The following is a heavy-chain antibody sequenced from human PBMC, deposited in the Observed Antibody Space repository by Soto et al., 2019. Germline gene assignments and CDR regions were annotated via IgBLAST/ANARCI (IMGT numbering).Heavy chain of an antibody. CDR1: GYTFTGYY. CDR2: INPNSGGT. D-gene: IGHD3-10*01. Sequence: QVQLVQSGAEVKKPGASVKVSCKASGYTFTGYYMHWVRQAPGQGLEWMGWINPNSGGTNYAQKFQGWVTMTRDTSNSTAYMGVGRLGSDDTAVYYCARGGSLWFGELSAYYYGMDVWGQGTTVTVSS. CDR3: ARGGSLWFGELSAYYYGMDV. J-gene: IGHJ6*02. V-gene: IGHV1-2*04.